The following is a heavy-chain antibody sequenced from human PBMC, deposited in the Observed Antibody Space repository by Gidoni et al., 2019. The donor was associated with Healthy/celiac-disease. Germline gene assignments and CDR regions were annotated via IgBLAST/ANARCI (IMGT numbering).Heavy chain of an antibody. V-gene: IGHV3-9*01. CDR1: GFTFDDYA. J-gene: IGHJ4*02. Sequence: EVQLVESGGGLVQPGRSLRLSCAASGFTFDDYAMHWVRQAPGKGLEWVSGISWNSGSIGYADSVKGRFTISRDNAKNSLYLQMNSLRAEDTALYYCAKDYTPDYYDSSGYYPYFDYWGQGTLVTVSS. CDR2: ISWNSGSI. D-gene: IGHD3-22*01. CDR3: AKDYTPDYYDSSGYYPYFDY.